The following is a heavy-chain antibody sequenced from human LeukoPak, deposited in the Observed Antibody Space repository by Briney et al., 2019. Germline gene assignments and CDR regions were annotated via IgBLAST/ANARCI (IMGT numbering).Heavy chain of an antibody. CDR1: GFTFSDNW. V-gene: IGHV3-74*01. CDR2: INTAGTTT. CDR3: ARGLYSGWGIDI. Sequence: GGSLRLSCAASGFTFSDNWMHWVRQAPGKGLVWVSRINTAGTTTNYADSVKGRFSISRDNAKNTVYLHMNSLGAEDTAVYYCARGLYSGWGIDIWGQGTMVTVSS. D-gene: IGHD3-10*01. J-gene: IGHJ3*02.